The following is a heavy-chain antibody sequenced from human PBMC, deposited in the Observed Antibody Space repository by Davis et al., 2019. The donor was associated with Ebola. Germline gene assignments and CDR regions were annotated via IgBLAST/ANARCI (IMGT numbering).Heavy chain of an antibody. CDR2: IYYGAST. CDR3: ATLNDFADLISY. Sequence: SETLSLTCTVSGGSISSSSYYWGWIRQPPGKGLEWIGSIYYGASTYYNPSLKSRITISIDASKNQFSLTLNSVTAADTAVYYCATLNDFADLISYWGQGTLVTVSS. D-gene: IGHD4-17*01. J-gene: IGHJ4*02. CDR1: GGSISSSSYY. V-gene: IGHV4-39*01.